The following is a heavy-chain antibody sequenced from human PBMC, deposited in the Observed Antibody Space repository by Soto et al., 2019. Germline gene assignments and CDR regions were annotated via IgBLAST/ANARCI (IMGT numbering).Heavy chain of an antibody. CDR3: ARAFTGVVVVPAASDFDY. Sequence: PSETLSLTCTVSGGSISSYYWSWIRQPPGKRLEWIGHIYYSGSTNYNPSLKSRVTISVDTSKNQFSLKLSSVTAADTAVYYCARAFTGVVVVPAASDFDYWGQGTLVNVPQ. J-gene: IGHJ4*02. CDR2: IYYSGST. D-gene: IGHD2-2*01. CDR1: GGSISSYY. V-gene: IGHV4-59*01.